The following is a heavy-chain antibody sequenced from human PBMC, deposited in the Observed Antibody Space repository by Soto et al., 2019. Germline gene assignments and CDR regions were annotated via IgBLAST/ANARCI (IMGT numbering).Heavy chain of an antibody. D-gene: IGHD3-22*01. V-gene: IGHV3-30*03. J-gene: IGHJ4*02. CDR2: ISDDGSNK. Sequence: QVQLVESGGGVVQPGRSLRLSCAASGFTFSTYGMLWVRQAPGKGLEWVAVISDDGSNKYYADSVKGRFTISRDNSKSTLYLQMNSLRAEDTAVYYCAREWVYDSSGWSFDYWGQGTLVTVSS. CDR3: AREWVYDSSGWSFDY. CDR1: GFTFSTYG.